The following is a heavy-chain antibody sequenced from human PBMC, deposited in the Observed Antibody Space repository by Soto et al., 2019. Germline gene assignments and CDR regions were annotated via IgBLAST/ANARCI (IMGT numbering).Heavy chain of an antibody. D-gene: IGHD6-6*01. CDR3: AKERYSSSSPDFDY. J-gene: IGHJ4*02. CDR2: ISYDGSNK. V-gene: IGHV3-30*18. CDR1: GFTFSSYG. Sequence: GGSLRLSCAASGFTFSSYGMHWVRQAPGKGLEWVAVISYDGSNKYYADSVKGRFTISRDNSKNTLYLQMNSLRAEDTAVYYCAKERYSSSSPDFDYWGQGTLVTVSS.